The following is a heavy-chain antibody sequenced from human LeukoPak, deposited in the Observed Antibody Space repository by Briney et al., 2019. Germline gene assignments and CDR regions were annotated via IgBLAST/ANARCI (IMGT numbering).Heavy chain of an antibody. V-gene: IGHV3-23*01. J-gene: IGHJ3*02. D-gene: IGHD2-2*01. CDR1: GFTFSNYA. Sequence: PGGSLRLSCAASGFTFSNYAMSWVRQAPGKGLEWVSFITDSGSSTYYADSVKGRFAISRDSSKNTLSLQMNSLRAEDTAVYYCARSSSAIDDAFDIWGQGTMVTVSS. CDR2: ITDSGSST. CDR3: ARSSSAIDDAFDI.